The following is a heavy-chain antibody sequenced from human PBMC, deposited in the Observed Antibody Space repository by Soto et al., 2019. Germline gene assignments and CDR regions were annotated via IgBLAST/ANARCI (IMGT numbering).Heavy chain of an antibody. CDR3: ARQGSGWYEGFFDY. D-gene: IGHD6-19*01. V-gene: IGHV4-59*08. Sequence: SETLSLTCTVSGGSISSYYWSWIRQPPGKGLEWIGYIYYSGSTNYNPSLKSRVTISVDTSKNQFSLKLSSVTAADTAVYYCARQGSGWYEGFFDYWGQGTLVTVSS. CDR2: IYYSGST. J-gene: IGHJ4*02. CDR1: GGSISSYY.